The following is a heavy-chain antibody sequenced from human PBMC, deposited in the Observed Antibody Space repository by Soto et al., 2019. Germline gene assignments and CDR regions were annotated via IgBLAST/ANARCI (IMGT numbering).Heavy chain of an antibody. D-gene: IGHD3-22*01. Sequence: SETLSLTCTVSGGSISSSSYYWGWIRQPPGKGLEWIGSIYYSGSTYYNPSLKSRVTISVDTSKNQFSLKLSSVTAADTAVYYCARDKGYYYDSSGYPHAFDIWGHGTMVTVSS. CDR1: GGSISSSSYY. J-gene: IGHJ3*02. CDR3: ARDKGYYYDSSGYPHAFDI. V-gene: IGHV4-39*07. CDR2: IYYSGST.